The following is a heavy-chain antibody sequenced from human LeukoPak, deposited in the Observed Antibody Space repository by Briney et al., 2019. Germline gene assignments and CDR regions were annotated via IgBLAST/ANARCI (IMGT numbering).Heavy chain of an antibody. V-gene: IGHV3-21*01. J-gene: IGHJ5*02. CDR2: ISSSSSYI. Sequence: GGSLRLSCAASGFTFSSYSMNWVRQAPGKGLEWVSSISSSSSYIYYADSVKGRFTISRDNAKNSLYLQMNSLRAEDTAVYYCARELGYCTSTSCFERADPWGQGTLVTVSS. D-gene: IGHD2-2*01. CDR3: ARELGYCTSTSCFERADP. CDR1: GFTFSSYS.